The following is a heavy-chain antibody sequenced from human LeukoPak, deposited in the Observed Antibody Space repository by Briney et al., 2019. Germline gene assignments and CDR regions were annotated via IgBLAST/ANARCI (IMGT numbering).Heavy chain of an antibody. CDR3: ARAKTYYDILTGHTPGAFDI. J-gene: IGHJ3*02. V-gene: IGHV1-18*01. Sequence: GASVKVSCKASGYTFTSCGISWVRQAPGQGLEWMGWISAYNGNTNYAQKLQGRVTMTTDTSTSTAYMELRSLRSDDTAVYYCARAKTYYDILTGHTPGAFDIWGQGTMVTVSS. D-gene: IGHD3-9*01. CDR2: ISAYNGNT. CDR1: GYTFTSCG.